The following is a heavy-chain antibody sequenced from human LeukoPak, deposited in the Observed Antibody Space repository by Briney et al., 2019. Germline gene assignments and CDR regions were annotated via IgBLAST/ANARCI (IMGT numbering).Heavy chain of an antibody. V-gene: IGHV3-73*01. J-gene: IGHJ4*02. CDR1: GFTFSGSA. CDR2: IRSKINSYET. CDR3: TRHPPYCTNGVCYFDY. D-gene: IGHD2-8*01. Sequence: GGSLKASCAASGFTFSGSAMHWVRQASGKGLEWVCRIRSKINSYETAYAASVKGRVSTARDDSKNTAYLQMNSLKTEDTAVYYCTRHPPYCTNGVCYFDYWGQGTLASVSS.